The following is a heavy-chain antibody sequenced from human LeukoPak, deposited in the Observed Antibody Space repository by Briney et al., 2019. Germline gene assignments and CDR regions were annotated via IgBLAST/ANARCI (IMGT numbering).Heavy chain of an antibody. CDR2: FDPEDGET. J-gene: IGHJ4*01. CDR1: GYTLTELS. V-gene: IGHV1-24*01. Sequence: ASVKVSCKVSGYTLTELSMHWVRQAPGKGLEWMGGFDPEDGETIYAQKFQGRVTMTEDTSTDTAYMELSSLRSEDTAVYYCATYQWELLLYYYFDYWGQEPWSPSPQ. CDR3: ATYQWELLLYYYFDY. D-gene: IGHD1-26*01.